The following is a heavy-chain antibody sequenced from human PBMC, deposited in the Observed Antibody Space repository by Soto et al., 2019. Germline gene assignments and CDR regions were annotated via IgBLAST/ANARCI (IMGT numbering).Heavy chain of an antibody. V-gene: IGHV1-69*13. Sequence: SVKVSCKASGGTFSSYAISWVRQAPGQGLEWMGGIIPIFGTANYAQKFQGRVTITADESTSTAYMELSSLRSEDTAVYYCAKLKIDGDYQYYFDYWGQGTLVTVSS. CDR1: GGTFSSYA. CDR3: AKLKIDGDYQYYFDY. D-gene: IGHD4-17*01. CDR2: IIPIFGTA. J-gene: IGHJ4*02.